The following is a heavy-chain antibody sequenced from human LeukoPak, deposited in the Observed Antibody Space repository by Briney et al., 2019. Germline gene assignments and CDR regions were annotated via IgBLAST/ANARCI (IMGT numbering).Heavy chain of an antibody. V-gene: IGHV3-74*01. J-gene: IGHJ4*02. Sequence: PGGSLRLSCAASGFSFSSYWMHWVRQAPGKGLVWVARIQYDGSTTNYADSVKGRFTISRDNAKKTLYVQMNSLRAEDTAVYYCARRKYQLQSFDYWGQGTLVTVSS. D-gene: IGHD2-2*01. CDR3: ARRKYQLQSFDY. CDR1: GFSFSSYW. CDR2: IQYDGSTT.